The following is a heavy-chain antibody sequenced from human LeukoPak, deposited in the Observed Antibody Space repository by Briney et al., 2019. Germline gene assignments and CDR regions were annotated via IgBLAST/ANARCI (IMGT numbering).Heavy chain of an antibody. CDR2: ISYDGSNK. CDR3: AREENGEGFFDY. J-gene: IGHJ4*02. D-gene: IGHD4-17*01. CDR1: GFTFSSYA. Sequence: GRSLRLSCAASGFTFSSYAMHWVRQAPGKGLEWVAVISYDGSNKYYADSVKGRFTISRDNSKNTLYLQMNSLRAEDTAVYYCAREENGEGFFDYWGQGTLVTVSS. V-gene: IGHV3-30-3*01.